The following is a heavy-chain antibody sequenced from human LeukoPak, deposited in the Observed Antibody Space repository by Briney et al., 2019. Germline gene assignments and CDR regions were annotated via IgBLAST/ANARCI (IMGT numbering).Heavy chain of an antibody. J-gene: IGHJ4*02. CDR3: ARGKYGGYFIDY. V-gene: IGHV3-74*01. CDR2: IKPDGSDT. CDR1: GFTFTTHW. D-gene: IGHD5-12*01. Sequence: GGSLRLSCGASGFTFTTHWIHWVRQAPGKGRVWVSRIKPDGSDTNYADSVKGRFTISRDNAKNTVYLQMNSLRAEDTAVYYCARGKYGGYFIDYWGQGTLATVSS.